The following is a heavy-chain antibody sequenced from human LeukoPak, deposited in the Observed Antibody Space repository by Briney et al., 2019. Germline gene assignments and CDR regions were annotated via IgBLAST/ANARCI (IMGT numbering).Heavy chain of an antibody. Sequence: PGGSLRLSCAASGFTFSSYGMSWVRQAPGKGLEWVSAISGSGGSTYYADSVKGRFTISRDNSKNTLYLQMNSLRAEDTAVYYCANGPAAKINPYYYMDVWGKGTTVTISS. D-gene: IGHD6-13*01. CDR2: ISGSGGST. CDR1: GFTFSSYG. V-gene: IGHV3-23*01. CDR3: ANGPAAKINPYYYMDV. J-gene: IGHJ6*03.